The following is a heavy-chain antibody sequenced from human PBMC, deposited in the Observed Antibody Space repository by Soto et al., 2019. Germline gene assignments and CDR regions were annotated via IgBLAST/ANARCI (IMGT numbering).Heavy chain of an antibody. CDR2: VYWNDDK. CDR1: GFSLSTSKMR. D-gene: IGHD1-1*01. CDR3: ARGLATLPVFAFDI. V-gene: IGHV2-5*08. J-gene: IGHJ3*02. Sequence: PTLVNPTQTLTLTCTFSGFSLSTSKMRVSWIRQTPGKALEWLALVYWNDDKHYSPSLKSRLTITKDTSKNQAILTMTNMDPVDTATYYCARGLATLPVFAFDIWGQGTVVTVSS.